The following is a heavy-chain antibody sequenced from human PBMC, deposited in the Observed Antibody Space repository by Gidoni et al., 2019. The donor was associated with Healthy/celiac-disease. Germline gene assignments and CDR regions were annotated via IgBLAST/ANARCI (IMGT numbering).Heavy chain of an antibody. V-gene: IGHV4-34*01. J-gene: IGHJ5*02. D-gene: IGHD6-19*01. CDR1: GGSFSGYY. CDR2: INHSGST. Sequence: QVQLQQWGAGLLRPSETLSLTCAVYGGSFSGYYWCWIRQPPGKGLEWIGEINHSGSTNYNSSLKSRVTISVDTSKNQVSLKQGSVTAADTAVYYCARAGGYSSGWYPAWGQGTLVTVSS. CDR3: ARAGGYSSGWYPA.